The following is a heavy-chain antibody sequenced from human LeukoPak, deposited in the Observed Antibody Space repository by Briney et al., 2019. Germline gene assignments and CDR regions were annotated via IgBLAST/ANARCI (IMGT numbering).Heavy chain of an antibody. CDR3: ARDGHDDAFDI. Sequence: GGSLRLSCAASGFTFSSYSMNWVRQAPGKGLEWVSSISSSSSYIYYADSVKGRFTISRDNSKNTLYLQMNSLRAEDTAVYYCARDGHDDAFDIWGQGTMVTVSS. V-gene: IGHV3-21*04. CDR2: ISSSSSYI. CDR1: GFTFSSYS. J-gene: IGHJ3*02.